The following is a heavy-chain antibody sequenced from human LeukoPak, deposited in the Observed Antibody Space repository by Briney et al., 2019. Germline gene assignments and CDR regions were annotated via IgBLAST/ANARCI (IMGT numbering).Heavy chain of an antibody. CDR2: IYHSGST. Sequence: SEALSLTCAVSGGSISSSNWWSWVRQPPGKVLEWIGEIYHSGSTNYNPSLKSRVTISVDTSKNQFSLKLSSVTAADTAVYYCARRKCSGGSCYKDYWGQGTLVTVSS. J-gene: IGHJ4*02. D-gene: IGHD2-15*01. CDR3: ARRKCSGGSCYKDY. CDR1: GGSISSSNW. V-gene: IGHV4-4*02.